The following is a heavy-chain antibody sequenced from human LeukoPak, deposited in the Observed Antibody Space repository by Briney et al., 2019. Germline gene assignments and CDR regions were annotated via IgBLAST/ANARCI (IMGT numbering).Heavy chain of an antibody. CDR1: GFTFISFE. Sequence: GGSLRLSCAASGFTFISFEMNWVRQAPGKGLEWVSYISSSGSTIYYADSVKGRFTISRDNAKNSLYLQMNSLRAEDTAVYYCAELGITMIGGVWGKGTTVTISS. V-gene: IGHV3-48*03. D-gene: IGHD3-10*02. J-gene: IGHJ6*03. CDR2: ISSSGSTI. CDR3: AELGITMIGGV.